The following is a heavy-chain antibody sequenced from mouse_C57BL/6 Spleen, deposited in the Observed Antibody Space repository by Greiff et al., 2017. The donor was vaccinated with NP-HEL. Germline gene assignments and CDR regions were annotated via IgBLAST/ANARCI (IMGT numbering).Heavy chain of an antibody. V-gene: IGHV1-80*01. D-gene: IGHD1-1*01. CDR3: ARDGITTAHWYFDV. J-gene: IGHJ1*03. Sequence: VQLQQSGAELVKPGASVKISCKASGYAFSSYWMNWVKQRPGKGLEWIGQIYPGDGDTNYNGKFKGKATLTADKSSSTAYMQLSSLTSEDSAVYFCARDGITTAHWYFDVWGTGTTVTVSS. CDR2: IYPGDGDT. CDR1: GYAFSSYW.